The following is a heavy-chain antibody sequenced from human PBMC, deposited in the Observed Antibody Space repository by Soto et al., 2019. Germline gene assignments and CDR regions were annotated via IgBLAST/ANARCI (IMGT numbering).Heavy chain of an antibody. Sequence: LRLSFAASGFTVSSNYMSWVRQAPGKLLEWVSVIYSGGSTYYADSVKGRFTISRDNSKNTLYLQMNSLRAEDTAVYYCARQPRSGYCSGGSCISSYYFECWGQGTMVMVSS. CDR2: IYSGGST. D-gene: IGHD2-15*01. CDR1: GFTVSSNY. V-gene: IGHV3-53*01. CDR3: ARQPRSGYCSGGSCISSYYFEC. J-gene: IGHJ4*02.